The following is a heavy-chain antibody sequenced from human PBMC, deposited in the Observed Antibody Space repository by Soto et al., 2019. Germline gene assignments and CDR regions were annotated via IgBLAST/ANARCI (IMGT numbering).Heavy chain of an antibody. CDR3: ARPLNDFWSGYYDY. CDR1: GYTFTSYA. Sequence: ASVKVSCKASGYTFTSYAMHWVRQAPGQRLEWMGWINAGNGNTKYSQKFQGRVTITRDKSASTAYMELSSLRSEDTAVYYCARPLNDFWSGYYDYWGQGTLVTVSS. D-gene: IGHD3-3*01. V-gene: IGHV1-3*01. CDR2: INAGNGNT. J-gene: IGHJ4*02.